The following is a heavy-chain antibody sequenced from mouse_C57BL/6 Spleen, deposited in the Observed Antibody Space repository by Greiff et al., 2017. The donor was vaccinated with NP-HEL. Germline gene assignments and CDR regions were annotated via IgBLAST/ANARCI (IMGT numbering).Heavy chain of an antibody. CDR3: ARQASDYGSSYRYFDV. D-gene: IGHD1-1*01. V-gene: IGHV1-63*01. Sequence: VKLMESGAELVRPGTSVKMSCKASGYTFTNYWIGWAKQRPGHGLEWIGDIYPGGGYTNYNEKFKGKATLTADKSSSTAYMQFSSLTSEDSAIYYCARQASDYGSSYRYFDVWGTGTTVTVSS. CDR1: GYTFTNYW. J-gene: IGHJ1*03. CDR2: IYPGGGYT.